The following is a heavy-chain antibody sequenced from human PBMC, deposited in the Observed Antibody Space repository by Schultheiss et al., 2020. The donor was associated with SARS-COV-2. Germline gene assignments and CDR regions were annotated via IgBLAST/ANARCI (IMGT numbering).Heavy chain of an antibody. J-gene: IGHJ4*02. D-gene: IGHD5-12*01. CDR3: AREYSGYDRGGYYFDY. Sequence: GGSLRLSCAASGFTFSSYDMHWVRQATGKGLEWVAVIWYDGSNKYYADSVKGRFTISRDNSKNTLYLQMNSLRAEDTAVYYCAREYSGYDRGGYYFDYWGQGTLVTVSS. V-gene: IGHV3-33*08. CDR2: IWYDGSNK. CDR1: GFTFSSYD.